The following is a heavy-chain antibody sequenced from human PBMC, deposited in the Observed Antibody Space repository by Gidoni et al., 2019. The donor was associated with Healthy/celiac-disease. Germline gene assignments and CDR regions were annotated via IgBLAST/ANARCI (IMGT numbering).Heavy chain of an antibody. Sequence: QVQLVASGGGVVQPGRSLRLSCAASGFTFSSYAMHWVRQAPGKGLEWVAVISYDGSNKYYADYVKGRFTISRENYKNKLYLQMNSMRAEDTAVYYGARGRGVAVAGTVHYWGQGTLVTVSS. D-gene: IGHD6-19*01. CDR3: ARGRGVAVAGTVHY. J-gene: IGHJ4*02. CDR1: GFTFSSYA. CDR2: ISYDGSNK. V-gene: IGHV3-30-3*01.